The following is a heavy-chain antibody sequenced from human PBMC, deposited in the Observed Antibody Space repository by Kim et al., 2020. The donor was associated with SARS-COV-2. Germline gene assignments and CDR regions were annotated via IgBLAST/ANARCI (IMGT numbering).Heavy chain of an antibody. CDR1: GGSFNSSIYC. Sequence: SETLSLTCTVSGGSFNSSIYCWVWNRQPPGQGLDWNGNDFHSGSTYYNPSLSSRVTISVDPSKRQFSLNLSFVTAADTAVYYCAREGIYYYVSRYNGPFIWGQGDRVTVSS. D-gene: IGHD3-22*01. V-gene: IGHV4-39*01. CDR2: DFHSGST. J-gene: IGHJ6*02. CDR3: AREGIYYYVSRYNGPFI.